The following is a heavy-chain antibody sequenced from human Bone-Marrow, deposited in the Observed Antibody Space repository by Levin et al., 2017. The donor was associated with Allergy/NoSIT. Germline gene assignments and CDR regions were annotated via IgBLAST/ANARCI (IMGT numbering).Heavy chain of an antibody. CDR1: GGTFSSYA. J-gene: IGHJ6*02. Sequence: KISCKASGGTFSSYAISWVRQAPGQGLEWMGGIIPIFGTANYAQKFQGRVTITADESTSTAYMELSSLRSEDTAVYYCARVPPDDITIFGVVSPRYYYYGMDVWGQGTTVTVSS. CDR2: IIPIFGTA. D-gene: IGHD3-3*01. V-gene: IGHV1-69*01. CDR3: ARVPPDDITIFGVVSPRYYYYGMDV.